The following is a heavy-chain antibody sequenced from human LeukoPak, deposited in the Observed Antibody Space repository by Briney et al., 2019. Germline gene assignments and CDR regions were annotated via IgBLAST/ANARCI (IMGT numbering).Heavy chain of an antibody. J-gene: IGHJ3*02. V-gene: IGHV1-18*01. Sequence: ASVKVSCKASGYTFTSYGISWVRQAPGQGLEWMGWISAYNGNTNYAQKLQGRVTMTTDTSTSTAYMELRSLRSDDTAVYYCASDIVVVPAAIRPRTDAFDIWGQGTMVTVSS. CDR2: ISAYNGNT. CDR3: ASDIVVVPAAIRPRTDAFDI. CDR1: GYTFTSYG. D-gene: IGHD2-2*01.